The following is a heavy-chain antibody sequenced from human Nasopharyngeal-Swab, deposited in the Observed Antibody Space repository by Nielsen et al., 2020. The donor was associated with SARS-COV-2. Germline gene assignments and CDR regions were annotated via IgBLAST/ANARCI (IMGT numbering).Heavy chain of an antibody. CDR1: GFTFSVYG. Sequence: GGSLRLSCAGSGFTFSVYGMNWVRQAPGKGLEWVASIKQDGSEKYYVDSVKGRFTISRDNAKNSLYLQMNSLRVEDTAVYYCARVPGGYDSSGYYFDQWGQGTLVTVSS. CDR2: IKQDGSEK. CDR3: ARVPGGYDSSGYYFDQ. V-gene: IGHV3-7*01. J-gene: IGHJ4*02. D-gene: IGHD3-22*01.